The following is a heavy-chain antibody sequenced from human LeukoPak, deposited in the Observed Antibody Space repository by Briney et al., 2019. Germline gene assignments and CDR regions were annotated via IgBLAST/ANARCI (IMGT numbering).Heavy chain of an antibody. Sequence: GGSLRLSCVASGFTFSSFAMSWVRQAPGKGLEWVSVISGSGGTTYYAESVKGRFTISRDNSKNTLYLQINRLRAEDTAVYFCCRYCSTTSCPAYYYGMDVWGPGTAVTVSS. D-gene: IGHD2-2*01. CDR2: ISGSGGTT. CDR3: CRYCSTTSCPAYYYGMDV. J-gene: IGHJ6*02. V-gene: IGHV3-23*01. CDR1: GFTFSSFA.